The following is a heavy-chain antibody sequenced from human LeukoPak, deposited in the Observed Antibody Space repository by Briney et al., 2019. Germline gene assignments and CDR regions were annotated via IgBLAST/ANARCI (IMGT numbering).Heavy chain of an antibody. Sequence: SVKVSCKASGGTFSSYAISLVRQAPGQGLEWMGRIIPIFGTANYAQKFQGRVTITTDESTSTAYMELSSLRSEDTAVYYCARVSGPTRGYSGYDKLGHYYYMDVWGKGTTVTVSS. CDR2: IIPIFGTA. V-gene: IGHV1-69*05. J-gene: IGHJ6*03. CDR1: GGTFSSYA. CDR3: ARVSGPTRGYSGYDKLGHYYYMDV. D-gene: IGHD5-12*01.